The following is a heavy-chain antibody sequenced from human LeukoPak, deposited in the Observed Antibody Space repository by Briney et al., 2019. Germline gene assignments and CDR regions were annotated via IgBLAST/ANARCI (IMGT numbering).Heavy chain of an antibody. V-gene: IGHV6-1*01. J-gene: IGHJ4*02. D-gene: IGHD6-19*01. CDR2: TYQRSKWYN. CDR3: AREVDGGFDY. CDR1: GDSVSSTSPT. Sequence: SQTLSLTCAISGDSVSSTSPTWNWIRQSPSRGLEWLGRTYQRSKWYNDYAVSVKSRITINPGISKNQFSLQLNSVTPEDTALYYCAREVDGGFDYWGQGTLVTVSS.